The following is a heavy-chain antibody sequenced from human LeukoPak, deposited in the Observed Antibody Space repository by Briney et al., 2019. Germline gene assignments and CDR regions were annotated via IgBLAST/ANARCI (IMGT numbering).Heavy chain of an antibody. Sequence: ASVKVSCKASGYTFTGYYMHWVRQAPGQGLEWMGWINPNSGETKYAQKFQGRVTMTRDTSISTAYMELSRLRSDETAVYYCGTLLSNAAFDYRGQGTLVTVSS. J-gene: IGHJ4*02. CDR1: GYTFTGYY. CDR2: INPNSGET. D-gene: IGHD6-25*01. V-gene: IGHV1-2*02. CDR3: GTLLSNAAFDY.